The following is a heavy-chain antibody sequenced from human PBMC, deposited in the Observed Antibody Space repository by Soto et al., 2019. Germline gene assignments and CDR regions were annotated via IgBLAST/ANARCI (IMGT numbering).Heavy chain of an antibody. CDR3: ARHSYCGGDCYLYYFDY. J-gene: IGHJ4*02. D-gene: IGHD2-21*02. V-gene: IGHV5-10-1*01. Sequence: GESLKISCKGSGYSFTSYWISWVRQMPGKGLEWMGRIDPSDSYTNYSPSFQGHVTISADKSISTAYLQWSSLKASDTAMYYCARHSYCGGDCYLYYFDYWGQGTLVTVSS. CDR1: GYSFTSYW. CDR2: IDPSDSYT.